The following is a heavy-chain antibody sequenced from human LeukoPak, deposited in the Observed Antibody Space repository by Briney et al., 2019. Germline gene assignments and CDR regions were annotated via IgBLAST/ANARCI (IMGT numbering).Heavy chain of an antibody. V-gene: IGHV4-59*01. Sequence: SETLSLTCTVSGGSISSYYWSWLRQPPGKGLEWIGYIYYSGSTNYNPSLTSRVTISVDMSKNQFSLKLSSVTAADTAVYYCARDRRLGVGATDYYYYGMDVWGQGTTVTVSS. J-gene: IGHJ6*02. CDR3: ARDRRLGVGATDYYYYGMDV. CDR1: GGSISSYY. D-gene: IGHD1-26*01. CDR2: IYYSGST.